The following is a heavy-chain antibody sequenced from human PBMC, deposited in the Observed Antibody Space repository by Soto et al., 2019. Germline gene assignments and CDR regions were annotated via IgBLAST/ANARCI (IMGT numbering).Heavy chain of an antibody. J-gene: IGHJ4*02. CDR1: GFSLSTGGVG. CDR3: AHRLYSSAWPWDSGVFDY. V-gene: IGHV2-5*02. D-gene: IGHD6-19*01. Sequence: QITLKESGPTLVKPTQTLTLTCTFSGFSLSTGGVGVGWIRQPPGTALQWLALIYWDDDKRYSPSLKSRLTITKDTSKNQVVLTMTNMDPVDTATYYCAHRLYSSAWPWDSGVFDYWGQGTLVTVSS. CDR2: IYWDDDK.